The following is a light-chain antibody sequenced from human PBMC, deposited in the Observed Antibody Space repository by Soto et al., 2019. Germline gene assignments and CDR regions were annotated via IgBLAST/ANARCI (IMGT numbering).Light chain of an antibody. V-gene: IGLV1-51*01. J-gene: IGLJ2*01. Sequence: QSVLTQPPSVSAAPGQKVTISCSGSSSNIENNYVSWYQQLPGTAPKLLIYDNDKRPAGIPDRFSGSKSGTSATLGITGLQTGDEADYYCGAWDSSLSAVVFGGGTQLTVL. CDR1: SSNIENNY. CDR3: GAWDSSLSAVV. CDR2: DND.